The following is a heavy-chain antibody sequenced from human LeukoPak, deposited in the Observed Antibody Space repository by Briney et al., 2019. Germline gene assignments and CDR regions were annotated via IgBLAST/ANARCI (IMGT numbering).Heavy chain of an antibody. V-gene: IGHV4-4*08. Sequence: SETPSLTCTVSGGSIRGYYWSWVRQPPGRGLECIGYIYHTGSTTYNPSLKSRVTMSVDTSKNQFSLRLSSVPAADTALYYCARFDKAVAAINYWYFDLWGRGTLVTVSS. CDR2: IYHTGST. J-gene: IGHJ2*01. D-gene: IGHD6-19*01. CDR1: GGSIRGYY. CDR3: ARFDKAVAAINYWYFDL.